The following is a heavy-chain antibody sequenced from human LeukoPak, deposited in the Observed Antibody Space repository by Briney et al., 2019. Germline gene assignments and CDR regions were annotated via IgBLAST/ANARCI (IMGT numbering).Heavy chain of an antibody. V-gene: IGHV6-1*01. CDR1: VYSLSRNSAA. J-gene: IGHJ4*02. CDR3: ARAYYYDSGGYYSSYYFDY. Sequence: SQTLSLTCPISVYSLSRNSAAWNWIKQSPSRGLEGLGRTYYRSKWYNDYAVSVRSRITINPDTSKNQFSMQMNSVTPADTAVYYCARAYYYDSGGYYSSYYFDYWGQGTLVTVSS. D-gene: IGHD3-22*01. CDR2: TYYRSKWYN.